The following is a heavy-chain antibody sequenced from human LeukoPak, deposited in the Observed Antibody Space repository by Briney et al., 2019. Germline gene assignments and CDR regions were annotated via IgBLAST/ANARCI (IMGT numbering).Heavy chain of an antibody. CDR1: GFTSSSYG. CDR2: VSYDGGHK. Sequence: GGSLRLSCAASGFTSSSYGMHWVRQAPGKGLEWVAVVSYDGGHKYYADSVKGRFTISRDDSKNTLFLQMNSLRTEDTAVYYCAKGSWGIAAAGRYYFDYWGQGTLVTVSS. V-gene: IGHV3-30*18. CDR3: AKGSWGIAAAGRYYFDY. J-gene: IGHJ4*02. D-gene: IGHD6-13*01.